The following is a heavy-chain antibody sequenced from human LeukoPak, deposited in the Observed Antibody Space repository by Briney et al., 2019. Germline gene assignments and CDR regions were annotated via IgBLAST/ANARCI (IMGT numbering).Heavy chain of an antibody. J-gene: IGHJ4*02. D-gene: IGHD3/OR15-3a*01. CDR2: IIPIFGTA. Sequence: RASVKVSCKASGGTFSSYAISWVRQAPGQGLEWMGRIIPIFGTANYAQKFQGRVTITTDESTSTAYMELSSLRSEDTAVYYCARAGTGDSDYWGQGTLVAVSS. CDR1: GGTFSSYA. CDR3: ARAGTGDSDY. V-gene: IGHV1-69*05.